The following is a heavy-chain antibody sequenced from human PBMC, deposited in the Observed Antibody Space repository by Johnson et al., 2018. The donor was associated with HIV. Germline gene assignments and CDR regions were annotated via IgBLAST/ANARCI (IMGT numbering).Heavy chain of an antibody. CDR3: TRESTPWGADYVGYGLDV. Sequence: QVQLVESGGGLVKPGGYLRLSCAASGFTFKDYYMNWVRQTPGKGLEWVAHISSSGTTKYYADSVKGRFTISRDNTKKSLYLEMNSLRVDDTAIYYCTRESTPWGADYVGYGLDVWGQGTMVAVSS. CDR2: ISSSGTTK. J-gene: IGHJ3*01. D-gene: IGHD5-18*01. V-gene: IGHV3-11*04. CDR1: GFTFKDYY.